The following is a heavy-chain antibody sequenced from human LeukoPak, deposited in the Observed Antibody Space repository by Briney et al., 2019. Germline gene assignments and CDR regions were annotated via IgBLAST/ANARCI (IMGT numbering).Heavy chain of an antibody. J-gene: IGHJ3*02. CDR2: IYPGDSDT. Sequence: GESLKISCKCSGYSFTSYRIGWVRQMPGKGLEWMGVIYPGDSDTRYSPSFQGQVTISADKSISTAYLQWSSLKASDTAMYYCASGRTYCGGDCQNDAFDIWGQGTMVTVSS. CDR3: ASGRTYCGGDCQNDAFDI. V-gene: IGHV5-51*01. D-gene: IGHD2-21*02. CDR1: GYSFTSYR.